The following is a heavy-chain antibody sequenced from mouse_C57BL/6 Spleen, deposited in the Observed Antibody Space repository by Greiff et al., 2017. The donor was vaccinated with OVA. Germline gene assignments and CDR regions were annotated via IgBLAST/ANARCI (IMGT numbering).Heavy chain of an antibody. CDR1: GYSITSGYY. D-gene: IGHD1-1*01. J-gene: IGHJ1*03. Sequence: EVKLVESGPGLVKPSQSLSLTCSVTGYSITSGYYWNWIRQFPGNKLEWMGYISYDGSNNYNPSLKNRISITRDTSKNQFFLKLNSVTTEDTATYYCASATTVVYWYFDVWGTGTTVTVSS. CDR3: ASATTVVYWYFDV. V-gene: IGHV3-6*01. CDR2: ISYDGSN.